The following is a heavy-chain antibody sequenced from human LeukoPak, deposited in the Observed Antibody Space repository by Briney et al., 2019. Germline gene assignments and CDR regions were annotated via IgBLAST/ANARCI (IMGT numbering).Heavy chain of an antibody. CDR2: IKSKTDGGTT. Sequence: GGSLRLSCAASGFTFSNAWMSWVRQAPVKGLEWVGRIKSKTDGGTTDYAAPVKGRFTISRDDSKNTLYLQMNSLKTEDTAVYYCTTGLWFGERKKYYFDYWGQGTLVTVSS. V-gene: IGHV3-15*01. D-gene: IGHD3-10*01. CDR3: TTGLWFGERKKYYFDY. CDR1: GFTFSNAW. J-gene: IGHJ4*02.